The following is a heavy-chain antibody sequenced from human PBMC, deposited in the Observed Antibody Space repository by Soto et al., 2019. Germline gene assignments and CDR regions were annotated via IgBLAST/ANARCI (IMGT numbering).Heavy chain of an antibody. CDR1: GYTFTGYY. CDR3: ARQYYYDSSGYYSPAPIDY. Sequence: GASVKVSCKASGYTFTGYYMHWVRQAPGQGLEWMGWINPNSGGTNYAQKFQGWVTMTRDTSISTAYMELSRLRSDDTAVYYCARQYYYDSSGYYSPAPIDYWGQGTLVTVSS. J-gene: IGHJ4*02. CDR2: INPNSGGT. V-gene: IGHV1-2*04. D-gene: IGHD3-22*01.